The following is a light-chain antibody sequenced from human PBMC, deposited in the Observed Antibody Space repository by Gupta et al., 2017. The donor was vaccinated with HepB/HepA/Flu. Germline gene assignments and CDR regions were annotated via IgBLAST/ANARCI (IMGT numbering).Light chain of an antibody. CDR1: SSDVGTSNY. V-gene: IGLV2-11*01. CDR2: DVN. Sequence: QSALTQPRSVSGSPGQSVTISCTGTSSDVGTSNYVSWHQQHPGKAPKVRIYDVNKRPSGVPDRFSGSKSGNTASLTISGRQAEDEAHYYCCSYAGTYTKIFGGGTKLTVL. J-gene: IGLJ2*01. CDR3: CSYAGTYTKI.